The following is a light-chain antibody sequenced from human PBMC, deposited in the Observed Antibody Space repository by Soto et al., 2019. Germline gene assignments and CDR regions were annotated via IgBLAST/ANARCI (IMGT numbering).Light chain of an antibody. J-gene: IGLJ2*01. V-gene: IGLV2-23*01. CDR1: SSDVGSYNL. Sequence: QSALTQPASVSGSPGQSITISCTGTSSDVGSYNLVSWYQQHPGKAPKLMIYEGSKRPSGVSNRFSGSKSGNTASLTISGLQAEDEADYYCCSYAGLPVIFGGGTKLTVL. CDR2: EGS. CDR3: CSYAGLPVI.